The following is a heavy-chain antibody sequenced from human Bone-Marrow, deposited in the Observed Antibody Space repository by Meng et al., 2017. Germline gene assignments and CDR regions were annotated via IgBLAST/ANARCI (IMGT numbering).Heavy chain of an antibody. V-gene: IGHV1-2*02. Sequence: QVQLVQSGAEVKKPGVSVKVSCKASGYTFTGYYMTWVRQAPGQGLEWMGWINPNSGGTSYAQKFQGRVTMTRDTSIRTAYMELSRLRSDDTAVYYCAREKSDCSGGSCYNWFDPWGQGTLVTVSS. D-gene: IGHD2-15*01. CDR1: GYTFTGYY. CDR3: AREKSDCSGGSCYNWFDP. CDR2: INPNSGGT. J-gene: IGHJ5*02.